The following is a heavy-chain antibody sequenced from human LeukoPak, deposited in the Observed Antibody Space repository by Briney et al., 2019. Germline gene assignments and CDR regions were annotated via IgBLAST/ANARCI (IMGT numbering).Heavy chain of an antibody. D-gene: IGHD3-9*01. Sequence: GGSLRLSCAASGFTFSSYSMNWVRQAPGKGLEWVSSISSSNSYIYYADSVKGRFTISRDNAKNSLYLQMNSLRAEDTAVYYCARGILRYFDWLSTLFDYWGQGTLVTVSS. CDR3: ARGILRYFDWLSTLFDY. J-gene: IGHJ4*02. V-gene: IGHV3-21*01. CDR1: GFTFSSYS. CDR2: ISSSNSYI.